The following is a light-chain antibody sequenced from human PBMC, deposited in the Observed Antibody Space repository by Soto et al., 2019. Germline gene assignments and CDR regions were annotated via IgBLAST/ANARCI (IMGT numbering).Light chain of an antibody. Sequence: VMPHSPATPSVSPGERATLSCRSSQSVSRNLGWYQQKPGQAPRLLLYAASTRATGIPASFSASGSGTEFTRTISSLQSEDFAVYDCHQYNNWPRTFGQGTKVEIK. J-gene: IGKJ1*01. V-gene: IGKV3-15*01. CDR2: AAS. CDR3: HQYNNWPRT. CDR1: QSVSRN.